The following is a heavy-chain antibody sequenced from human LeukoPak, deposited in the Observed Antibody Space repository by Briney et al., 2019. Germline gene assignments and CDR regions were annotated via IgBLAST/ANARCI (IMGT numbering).Heavy chain of an antibody. CDR2: IYYSGGT. CDR1: GGSISSSSYY. J-gene: IGHJ4*02. CDR3: ARHEGDWTYYFDY. V-gene: IGHV4-39*01. Sequence: SETLSLTCTVSGGSISSSSYYWGWIRQPPGKGLEWIGSIYYSGGTYYNPSLKSRVTISVDTSKNQFSLKLSSVTAADTAVYYCARHEGDWTYYFDYWGQGTLVTVSS. D-gene: IGHD3/OR15-3a*01.